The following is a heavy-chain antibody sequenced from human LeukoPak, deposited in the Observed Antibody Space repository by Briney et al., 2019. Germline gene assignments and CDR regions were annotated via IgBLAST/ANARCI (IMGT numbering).Heavy chain of an antibody. CDR2: IIPIFGTA. D-gene: IGHD2-21*02. CDR3: ARAAILAYCGGDCYFGY. V-gene: IGHV1-69*13. Sequence: ASVKVSCKASGGTFSSYAISWVRQAPGQGLEWMGGIIPIFGTANYAQKFQGRVTITADESTSTAYMELSSLRSEDTAVYYCARAAILAYCGGDCYFGYWGQGTLVTVSS. CDR1: GGTFSSYA. J-gene: IGHJ4*02.